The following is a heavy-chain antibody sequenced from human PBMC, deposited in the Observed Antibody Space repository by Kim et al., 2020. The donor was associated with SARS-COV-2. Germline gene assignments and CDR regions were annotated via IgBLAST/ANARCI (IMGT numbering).Heavy chain of an antibody. D-gene: IGHD3-10*01. CDR3: ARGSHGSANHYYYYGMDV. V-gene: IGHV4-59*13. CDR2: IYYSGST. Sequence: SETLSLTCTVSGGSISSYYWSWIRQPPGKGLEWIGYIYYSGSTNYNPSLKSRVTISVDTSKNQFSLKLSSVTAADTAVYYCARGSHGSANHYYYYGMDVWGQGTTVTVSS. CDR1: GGSISSYY. J-gene: IGHJ6*02.